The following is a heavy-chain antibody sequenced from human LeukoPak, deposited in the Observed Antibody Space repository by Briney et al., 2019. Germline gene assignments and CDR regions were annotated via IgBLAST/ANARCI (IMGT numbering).Heavy chain of an antibody. V-gene: IGHV4-4*07. CDR1: GGSISSYY. CDR2: IYTSGST. D-gene: IGHD4-11*01. Sequence: SETLSLTCTVSGGSISSYYWSWIRQPAGKGLEWIGRIYTSGSTNYNPSLKSRVTISVDTSKNQFSLKLSSVTAADTAVYYCARGRTTVTTSSVPRRSYYFDYWGQGTLVTVSS. CDR3: ARGRTTVTTSSVPRRSYYFDY. J-gene: IGHJ4*02.